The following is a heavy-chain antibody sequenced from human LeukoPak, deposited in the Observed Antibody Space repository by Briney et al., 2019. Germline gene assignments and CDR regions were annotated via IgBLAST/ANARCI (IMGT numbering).Heavy chain of an antibody. V-gene: IGHV3-43*02. CDR2: ISGTGGST. Sequence: PGGSLRLSCAASGFPFISYALSWVRQAPGKGLEWVSGISGTGGSTYYADSVKGRFTISRDNSKNSLYLQMNSLRTEDTALYYCAKDISPPYYDFWSGYYDLGGQGTLVTVSS. J-gene: IGHJ4*02. CDR3: AKDISPPYYDFWSGYYDL. CDR1: GFPFISYA. D-gene: IGHD3-3*01.